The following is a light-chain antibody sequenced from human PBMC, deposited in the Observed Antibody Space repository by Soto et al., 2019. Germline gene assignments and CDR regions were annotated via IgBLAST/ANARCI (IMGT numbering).Light chain of an antibody. CDR2: HAS. V-gene: IGKV1-5*01. J-gene: IGKJ1*01. Sequence: IHLTQSPSSLSASVGDRVTITCRASQTISSWLAWYQQKPGTAPKLLIYHASNLGSGVPSRFSGSGSGTEFPLTISSLQPDDFATYYCQQYNSYSFGQGTKVDIK. CDR3: QQYNSYS. CDR1: QTISSW.